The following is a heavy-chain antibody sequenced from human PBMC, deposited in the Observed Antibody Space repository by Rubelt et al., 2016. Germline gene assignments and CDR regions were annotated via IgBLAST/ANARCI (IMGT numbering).Heavy chain of an antibody. CDR1: GGSFSGYY. CDR2: INHSEST. D-gene: IGHD2-15*01. V-gene: IGHV4-34*01. CDR3: ARGGSGGSSSIFDY. J-gene: IGHJ4*02. Sequence: QVQLQQWGAGLLKPSETLSLTCAVYGGSFSGYYWSWIRQPPGKGLEWIGEINHSESTNYNPSLKSRVTISVDTAKNQFSLKLSSVTAADMAVYYCARGGSGGSSSIFDYWGQGTLVTVSS.